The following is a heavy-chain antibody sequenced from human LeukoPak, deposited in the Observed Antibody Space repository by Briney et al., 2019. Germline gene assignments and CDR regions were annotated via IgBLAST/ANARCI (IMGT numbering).Heavy chain of an antibody. V-gene: IGHV4-4*02. Sequence: SETLSLTCAVSGGSISSSNWWSWVRQPPGKGLEWIVIIYYSGSTYYNPSLKSRVTISVDTSKNQFSLKLSSVTAADTAVYYCAREGAFDIWGQGTMVTVSS. J-gene: IGHJ3*02. CDR2: IYYSGST. CDR1: GGSISSSNW. CDR3: AREGAFDI.